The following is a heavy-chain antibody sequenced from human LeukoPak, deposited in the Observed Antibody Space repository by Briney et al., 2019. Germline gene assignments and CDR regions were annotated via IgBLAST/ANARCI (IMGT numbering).Heavy chain of an antibody. CDR1: GGSISSGGYY. Sequence: SETLSLTCTVSGGSISSGGYYWSWLRQPAGKGLQWIGYIYHSGSTYYNPSLKSRVTISVDRSKDQFSRKLSSGTSADTAVYYCAGDTGGSTTGAFDLWGQGTMVTVSS. V-gene: IGHV4-30-2*01. CDR3: AGDTGGSTTGAFDL. J-gene: IGHJ3*01. CDR2: IYHSGST. D-gene: IGHD5-18*01.